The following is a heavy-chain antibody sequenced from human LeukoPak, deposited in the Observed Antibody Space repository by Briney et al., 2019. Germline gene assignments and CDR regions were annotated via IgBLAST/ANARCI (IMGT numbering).Heavy chain of an antibody. Sequence: ASVKVSCKASGYTFTSYYMHWVRQAPGQGLEWMGIINPSGGSTRYAQKFQGRVTMTRDTSTSTVYMELSSLRSEDTAVYYCARADRGSATSSTSLNWFDPWGQGTLVTVSS. D-gene: IGHD2-2*01. V-gene: IGHV1-46*01. CDR3: ARADRGSATSSTSLNWFDP. J-gene: IGHJ5*02. CDR2: INPSGGST. CDR1: GYTFTSYY.